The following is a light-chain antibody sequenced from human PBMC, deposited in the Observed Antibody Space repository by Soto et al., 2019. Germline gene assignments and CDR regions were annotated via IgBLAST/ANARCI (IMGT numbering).Light chain of an antibody. CDR2: GAS. V-gene: IGKV3-20*01. CDR1: QSVSSSY. J-gene: IGKJ1*01. Sequence: EIVLTQSPGTLSLSPGERATLSCRASQSVSSSYLAWYQQKPGQAPRLLIYGASSRATGIPDRFRGSGSGTDFTLTISRREPEDFAVYYCQQYGSSPRTFGQGTKVDLK. CDR3: QQYGSSPRT.